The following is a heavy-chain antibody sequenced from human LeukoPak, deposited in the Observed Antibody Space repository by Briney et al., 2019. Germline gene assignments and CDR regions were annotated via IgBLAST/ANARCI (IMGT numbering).Heavy chain of an antibody. Sequence: SVKVSCKASGGTFSSYAISWVRQAPGQGLEWMGGIIPIFGTANYAQKFQGRVTITADESTSTAYMELSSLRSEDTAVYYCAKNYYGSGNHGYFDYWGQGTLVTVSS. J-gene: IGHJ4*02. CDR2: IIPIFGTA. V-gene: IGHV1-69*13. D-gene: IGHD3-10*01. CDR3: AKNYYGSGNHGYFDY. CDR1: GGTFSSYA.